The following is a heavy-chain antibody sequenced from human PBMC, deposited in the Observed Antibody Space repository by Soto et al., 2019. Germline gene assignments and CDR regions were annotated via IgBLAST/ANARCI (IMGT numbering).Heavy chain of an antibody. V-gene: IGHV4-39*01. CDR1: VGSISSRSYY. Sequence: ESLSLACTVSVGSISSRSYYWGWLLQPPGKGLEWIGSIYYSGSTYYNPSLKSRVTISVDTSKNQFSLKLSSVTATDTAVYYCASVGPGYYYGMDVWGQGTTVTVSS. CDR3: ASVGPGYYYGMDV. D-gene: IGHD1-26*01. CDR2: IYYSGST. J-gene: IGHJ6*02.